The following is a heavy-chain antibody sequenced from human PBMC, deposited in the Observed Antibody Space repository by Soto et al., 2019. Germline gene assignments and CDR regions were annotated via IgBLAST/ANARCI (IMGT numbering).Heavy chain of an antibody. CDR2: INHSGST. CDR3: ARGRGRNRPYYYYYMAV. D-gene: IGHD3-10*01. Sequence: SETLSLTCAIYGGSFSGYYWSWIRQPPGKGLEWIGEINHSGSTNYNPSLKSRVTISVDTSKNQFSLKLSSVTAADTAVYYCARGRGRNRPYYYYYMAVWGKGTTVTVSS. CDR1: GGSFSGYY. V-gene: IGHV4-34*01. J-gene: IGHJ6*03.